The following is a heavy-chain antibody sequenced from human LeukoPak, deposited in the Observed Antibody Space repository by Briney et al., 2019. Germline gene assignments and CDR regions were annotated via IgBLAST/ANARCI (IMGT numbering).Heavy chain of an antibody. D-gene: IGHD3-9*01. V-gene: IGHV1-18*01. J-gene: IGHJ6*02. CDR1: GYTFTSYG. CDR2: ISAYNGNT. CDR3: ARDPSVIRYFDWLLSDSYYYYYYGMDA. Sequence: ASVKVSCKASGYTFTSYGISWVRQAPGQGLEWMGWISAYNGNTNYAQKLQGRVTMTTDTSTSTAYMELRSLRSDDTAVYYCARDPSVIRYFDWLLSDSYYYYYYGMDAWGQGTTVTVSS.